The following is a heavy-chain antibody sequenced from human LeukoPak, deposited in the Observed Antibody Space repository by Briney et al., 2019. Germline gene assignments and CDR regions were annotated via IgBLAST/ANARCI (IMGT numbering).Heavy chain of an antibody. D-gene: IGHD3-9*01. CDR3: ARHGGEYYDILTGYFNPKEFDY. V-gene: IGHV4-39*01. CDR2: IYYSGST. Sequence: SETLSLTCTVSGGSISSSSYYWGWIRQPPGKGLERIGSIYYSGSTYYNPSLKSRVTISVDTSKNQFPLKLSSVTAADTAVYYCARHGGEYYDILTGYFNPKEFDYWGQGTLVTVSS. J-gene: IGHJ4*02. CDR1: GGSISSSSYY.